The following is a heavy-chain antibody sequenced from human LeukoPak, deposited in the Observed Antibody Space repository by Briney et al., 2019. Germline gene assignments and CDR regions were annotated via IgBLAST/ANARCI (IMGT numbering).Heavy chain of an antibody. CDR1: GFTFSSYG. D-gene: IGHD6-19*01. V-gene: IGHV3-33*01. J-gene: IGHJ4*02. CDR2: IWYDGSNQ. Sequence: GRSLRLSCAASGFTFSSYGMHWVRQAPGKGLEWVAVIWYDGSNQYYADSVRGRFTISRDNSKNTLYLQINSLRAEDTAVYYCARDSNLYSSGWYLYYWGQGTLVTVSS. CDR3: ARDSNLYSSGWYLYY.